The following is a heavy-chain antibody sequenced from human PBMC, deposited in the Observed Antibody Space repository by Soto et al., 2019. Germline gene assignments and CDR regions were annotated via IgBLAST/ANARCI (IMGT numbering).Heavy chain of an antibody. V-gene: IGHV1-18*01. Sequence: ASVKVSCKASGYTFTSYGISWVRQAPGQGLEWMGWISAYNGNTNYAQKLQGRVTMTTDTSTSTAYMELRSLRSDDTAVYYCARTTEPYHDFLGVYGMDVWGQGTTVTVSS. CDR2: ISAYNGNT. CDR1: GYTFTSYG. J-gene: IGHJ6*02. CDR3: ARTTEPYHDFLGVYGMDV. D-gene: IGHD3-3*01.